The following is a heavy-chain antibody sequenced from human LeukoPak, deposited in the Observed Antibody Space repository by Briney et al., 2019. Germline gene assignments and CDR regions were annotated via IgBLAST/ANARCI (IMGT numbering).Heavy chain of an antibody. CDR3: ARERVIAAAGDGFDS. J-gene: IGHJ4*02. CDR2: ISSSSTTI. CDR1: GFTFSDYS. Sequence: GGSLRLSCAASGFTFSDYSTNWVRQAPGKGLEWVSYISSSSTTIFYADSVKGRFTISRDNAKNSLFLQMNGLRDEDTALYYCARERVIAAAGDGFDSWGQGTLVTVSS. V-gene: IGHV3-48*02. D-gene: IGHD2-21*01.